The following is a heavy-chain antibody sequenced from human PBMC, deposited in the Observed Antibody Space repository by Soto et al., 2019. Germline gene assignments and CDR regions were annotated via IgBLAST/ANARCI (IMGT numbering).Heavy chain of an antibody. J-gene: IGHJ4*02. CDR3: AKERMEQYQLLPFFDY. V-gene: IGHV3-30*18. D-gene: IGHD2-2*01. Sequence: QVQLVESGGGVVQPGRSLRLSCAASGFTFSSFGMHWLRQAPGKGLEWVAVISFDGSNKYYADSVKGRFTISRDNSRNTLYLQMNSLRAEETAVYYCAKERMEQYQLLPFFDYWGQGTLVTVSS. CDR2: ISFDGSNK. CDR1: GFTFSSFG.